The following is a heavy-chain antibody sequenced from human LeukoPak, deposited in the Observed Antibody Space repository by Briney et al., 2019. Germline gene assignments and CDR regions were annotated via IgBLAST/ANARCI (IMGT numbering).Heavy chain of an antibody. J-gene: IGHJ4*02. Sequence: GGSLRLSCAASGFTFSTYTMNWVRHAPGKGLEGVSSISSNSAYIYYADSVKGRFTIYRDNAKNTLYLQMNSLRAEDTAVYCCAREKYSYGPYFDYWGQGTLVTVSS. CDR1: GFTFSTYT. D-gene: IGHD5-18*01. V-gene: IGHV3-21*04. CDR2: ISSNSAYI. CDR3: AREKYSYGPYFDY.